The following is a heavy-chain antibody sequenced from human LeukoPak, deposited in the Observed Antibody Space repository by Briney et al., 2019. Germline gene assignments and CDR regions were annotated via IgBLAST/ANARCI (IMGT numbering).Heavy chain of an antibody. CDR2: ISSSTSYI. Sequence: PGGSLRLSCAASGFTFSDYSMNWVRQAPGKGPEWVSSISSSTSYIFYADSMKGRFTISRDNAKNSLYLQMNSLRAEDTAVYYCARVLSAAMWGGMDVWGQRTTVTVSS. CDR1: GFTFSDYS. V-gene: IGHV3-21*01. D-gene: IGHD2-2*01. CDR3: ARVLSAAMWGGMDV. J-gene: IGHJ6*02.